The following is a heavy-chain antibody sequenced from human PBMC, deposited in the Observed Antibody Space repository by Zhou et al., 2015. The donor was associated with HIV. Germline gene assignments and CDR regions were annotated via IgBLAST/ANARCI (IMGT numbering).Heavy chain of an antibody. J-gene: IGHJ4*02. D-gene: IGHD3-10*01. CDR3: ARRPDQYGSGSWPY. V-gene: IGHV1-2*02. CDR1: GYTFSDTY. Sequence: QVHLVQSGAEVREPGASVRVSCKASGYTFSDTYIDWLRQAPGQGPEWMGWINPKNGGTSYAQKFQGRVSMTGNTSISTAYMELRSLTYDDTAIYYCARRPDQYGSGSWPYWGQGSLVTVSS. CDR2: INPKNGGT.